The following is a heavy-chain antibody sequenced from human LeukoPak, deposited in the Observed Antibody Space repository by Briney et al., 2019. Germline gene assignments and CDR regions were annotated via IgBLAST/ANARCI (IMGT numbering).Heavy chain of an antibody. Sequence: GGTLRLSCAASGFTFSSYGMHWVRQAPGKGLEWVAFIRYDGSNKYYADSVKGRFTISRDNSKNTLYLQMNSLRAEHTAVYYCAKEGDCSSISCYLGTFNYWGQGTLVTVSS. CDR3: AKEGDCSSISCYLGTFNY. J-gene: IGHJ4*02. CDR1: GFTFSSYG. D-gene: IGHD2-2*01. CDR2: IRYDGSNK. V-gene: IGHV3-30*02.